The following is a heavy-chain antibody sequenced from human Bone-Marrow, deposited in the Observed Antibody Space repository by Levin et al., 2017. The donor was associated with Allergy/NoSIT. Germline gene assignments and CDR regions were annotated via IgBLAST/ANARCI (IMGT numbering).Heavy chain of an antibody. V-gene: IGHV1-2*02. D-gene: IGHD2-15*01. J-gene: IGHJ3*02. CDR3: ARGPGVVVVAATPAFDI. CDR1: GYTFTGYY. Sequence: ASVKVSCKASGYTFTGYYMHWVRQAPGQGLEWMGWINPNSGGTNYAQKFQGRVTMTRDTSISTAYMELSRLRSDDTAVYYCARGPGVVVVAATPAFDIWGQGTMVTVSS. CDR2: INPNSGGT.